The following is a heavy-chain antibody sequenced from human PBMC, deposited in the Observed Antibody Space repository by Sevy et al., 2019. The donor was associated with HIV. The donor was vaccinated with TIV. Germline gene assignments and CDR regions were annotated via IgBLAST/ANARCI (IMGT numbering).Heavy chain of an antibody. Sequence: ASVKVYCKASGGTFSSYGICWVRQAPGQGLEWMGGIIPILGTVNYAQKFQGRVTITADESTKTAYMELSSLRSEDTAVYYCARGGGNGWYYFDYRGQETLVTVSS. CDR1: GGTFSSYG. CDR3: ARGGGNGWYYFDY. V-gene: IGHV1-69*13. D-gene: IGHD6-19*01. J-gene: IGHJ4*02. CDR2: IIPILGTV.